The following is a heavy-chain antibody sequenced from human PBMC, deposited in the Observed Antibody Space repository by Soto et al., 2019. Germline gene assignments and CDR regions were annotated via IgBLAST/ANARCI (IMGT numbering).Heavy chain of an antibody. CDR2: ISPYTGDT. V-gene: IGHV1-18*01. Sequence: QVQLVQSGDEMKKPGASVRVSCKASGYIFVNYGIAWVRQAPGQGLEWMGWISPYTGDTHSASKAQGRLTMTTDTSTSTAYMDLGSLTYDDTAVYYCAMVDNYVTPTPQDVWGQGTTVTVSS. D-gene: IGHD3-16*01. J-gene: IGHJ6*02. CDR3: AMVDNYVTPTPQDV. CDR1: GYIFVNYG.